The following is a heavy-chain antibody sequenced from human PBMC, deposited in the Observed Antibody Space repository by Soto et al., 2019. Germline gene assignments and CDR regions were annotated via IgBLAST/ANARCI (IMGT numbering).Heavy chain of an antibody. CDR3: ALRPSCATNSCPSWKYDVDY. D-gene: IGHD1-7*01. V-gene: IGHV1-2*02. CDR2: INPNSGGT. CDR1: GYTFTGYY. Sequence: QVQLVQSGAEVEKPGASVKVSCKASGYTFTGYYMHWVRQAPGQGLEWMGWINPNSGGTKYAQKFQGRVTLTRDTSLSTAYMELNSLRADDTAVYYCALRPSCATNSCPSWKYDVDYWGQGTLLIVSS. J-gene: IGHJ4*02.